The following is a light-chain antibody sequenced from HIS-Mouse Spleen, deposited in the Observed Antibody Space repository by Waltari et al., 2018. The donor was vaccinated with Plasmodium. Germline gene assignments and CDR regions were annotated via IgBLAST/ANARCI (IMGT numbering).Light chain of an antibody. CDR3: CSYAGSSTFVV. J-gene: IGLJ2*01. Sequence: QSALTQPASVSGSPGQSITIPCTGTSSDVGSYNLASWYQQHPGKAPKHLISEGSKRPLGGYKRCSGAKSGNTAALTIAGLQAEDEADYYCCSYAGSSTFVVFGGGTKLTVL. V-gene: IGLV2-23*03. CDR1: SSDVGSYNL. CDR2: EGS.